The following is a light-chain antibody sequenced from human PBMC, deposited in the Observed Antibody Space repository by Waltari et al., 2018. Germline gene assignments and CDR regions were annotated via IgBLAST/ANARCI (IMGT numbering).Light chain of an antibody. V-gene: IGLV1-44*01. CDR2: RSD. CDR1: YSNVGNNV. CDR3: ASWDDSLNGRWV. J-gene: IGLJ2*01. Sequence: QSELTQPPSASGTPGQKVTISCSGRYSNVGNNVVNWYQQFPGTAPKLLIYRSDHRPSGVPDRFSGSKSGTSASLAIIGLRSDDEADYYWASWDDSLNGRWVFGGGTKLTVL.